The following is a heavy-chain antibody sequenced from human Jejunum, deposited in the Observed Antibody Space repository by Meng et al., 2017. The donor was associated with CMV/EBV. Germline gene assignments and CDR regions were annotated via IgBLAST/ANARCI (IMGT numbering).Heavy chain of an antibody. CDR3: ARVPPSGNYRFDY. J-gene: IGHJ4*02. CDR2: IDYTGTT. CDR1: GDSLSNSRTF. D-gene: IGHD6-19*01. V-gene: IGHV4-39*07. Sequence: QLQLQEPGPGLVKPSATLSLPCTVSGDSLSNSRTFWGWIPQPPGKGLEWIANIDYTGTTYYNPSLKSRVTISRDTSKNQFSLKLNSMTAADTAVYYCARVPPSGNYRFDYWGQGTLVTVSS.